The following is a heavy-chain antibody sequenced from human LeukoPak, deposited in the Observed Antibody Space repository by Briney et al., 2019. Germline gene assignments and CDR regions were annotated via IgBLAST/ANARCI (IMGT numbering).Heavy chain of an antibody. J-gene: IGHJ2*01. CDR2: IYYSGST. Sequence: TSETLSLTCTVSGGSISSGDYYGSWIRQPPGRGLEWIGYIYYSGSTYYNPSLKSRVTISVDTSKNQFSLKLSSVTAADTAIYYCARAPLDCSGGSCYYWYFDLWGRGTLVTVSS. D-gene: IGHD2-15*01. CDR1: GGSISSGDYY. V-gene: IGHV4-30-4*08. CDR3: ARAPLDCSGGSCYYWYFDL.